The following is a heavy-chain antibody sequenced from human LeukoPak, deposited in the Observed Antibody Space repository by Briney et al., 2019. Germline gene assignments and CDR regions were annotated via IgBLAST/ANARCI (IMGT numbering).Heavy chain of an antibody. J-gene: IGHJ4*02. V-gene: IGHV3-21*01. CDR2: ITSSSSYI. CDR1: GFTFSSYA. D-gene: IGHD3-22*01. CDR3: ARDGDSSGYGRYKYYFDY. Sequence: GSLRLSCAASGFTFSSYAMSWVRQAPGKGLEWVSSITSSSSYIYYADSVKGRFTISRDNAKNSLFLQMNSLRAEDTAVYYCARDGDSSGYGRYKYYFDYWGQGTLVTVSS.